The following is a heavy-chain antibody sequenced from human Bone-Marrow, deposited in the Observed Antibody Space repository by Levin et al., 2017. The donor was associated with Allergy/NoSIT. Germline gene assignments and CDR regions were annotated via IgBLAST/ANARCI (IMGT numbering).Heavy chain of an antibody. CDR1: GFNFNNYA. Sequence: PGGSLRLSCAASGFNFNNYAMTWVRQAPGKGLEWVSTISGNGAGTYFADSVKGRFTISRHNSKDMVYLEMNRLRVEDTALYYCARQHPNGTFSWGQGTLVTVTS. J-gene: IGHJ5*02. D-gene: IGHD2/OR15-2a*01. CDR2: ISGNGAGT. V-gene: IGHV3-23*01. CDR3: ARQHPNGTFS.